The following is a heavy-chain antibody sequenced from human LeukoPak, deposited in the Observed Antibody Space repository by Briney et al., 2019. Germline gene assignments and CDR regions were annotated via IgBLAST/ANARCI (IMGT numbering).Heavy chain of an antibody. CDR3: ARTYDFWSGSAYYFDY. D-gene: IGHD3-3*01. Sequence: ASVKVSCKASGYTFTGYYMHWVRHAPGQGLELMGWINPNSGGTNYAQKFQGRVTMTRDTSISTAYMELSRLRSDDTAVYYCARTYDFWSGSAYYFDYWGQGTLVTVSS. CDR1: GYTFTGYY. J-gene: IGHJ4*02. V-gene: IGHV1-2*02. CDR2: INPNSGGT.